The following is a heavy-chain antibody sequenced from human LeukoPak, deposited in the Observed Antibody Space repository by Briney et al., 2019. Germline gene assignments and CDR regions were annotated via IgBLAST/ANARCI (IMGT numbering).Heavy chain of an antibody. CDR3: ARDQQGGYDILTGYYRGAFDI. D-gene: IGHD3-9*01. Sequence: SETLSLTCTVSGGSISSYYWSWIRQPPGKGLEWIGYIHYSGSTNYNASLKSRVTVSVDTSKNQFSLKLSSVTAADTAVYYCARDQQGGYDILTGYYRGAFDIWGQGTMVTVSS. J-gene: IGHJ3*02. CDR2: IHYSGST. V-gene: IGHV4-59*01. CDR1: GGSISSYY.